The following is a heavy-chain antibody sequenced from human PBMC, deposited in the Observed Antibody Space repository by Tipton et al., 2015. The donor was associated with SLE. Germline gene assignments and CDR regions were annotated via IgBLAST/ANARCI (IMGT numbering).Heavy chain of an antibody. CDR3: ARGLGSCGADICPH. D-gene: IGHD2-15*01. J-gene: IGHJ4*02. Sequence: TLSLTCTVSGDAITNNNFYWDWVRQPPGKGLEWIGSIFHLGMTYYNPSLESRVTLSVDTSNNQFSLKLKSVTAADTAVYYCARGLGSCGADICPHWGQGTLVTVSS. CDR1: GDAITNNNFY. V-gene: IGHV4-39*01. CDR2: IFHLGMT.